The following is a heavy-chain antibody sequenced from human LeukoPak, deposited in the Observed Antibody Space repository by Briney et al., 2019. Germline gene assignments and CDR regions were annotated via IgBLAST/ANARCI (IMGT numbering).Heavy chain of an antibody. CDR1: GFIFDDYG. Sequence: GGSLRLSCAASGFIFDDYGMTWVRQAPGKGLEWVSGITWNGGYTGYADSVKGRFAISRDNAKNSLYLQMNSLRAEDTALYYCAGTYYYDSSGFYPEFFQHWGQGTLVIISS. CDR3: AGTYYYDSSGFYPEFFQH. J-gene: IGHJ1*01. D-gene: IGHD3-22*01. CDR2: ITWNGGYT. V-gene: IGHV3-20*04.